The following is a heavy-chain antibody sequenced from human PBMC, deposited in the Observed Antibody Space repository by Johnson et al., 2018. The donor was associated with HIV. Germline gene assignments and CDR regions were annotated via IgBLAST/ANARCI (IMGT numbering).Heavy chain of an antibody. CDR3: ARRDSGSLSFDL. V-gene: IGHV3-9*01. J-gene: IGHJ3*01. CDR1: GFTFSSYA. Sequence: VQLVESGGGVVQPGGSLRLSCAASGFTFSSYAMHWVRQAPGKGLEWVSGISWNSGSIDYADSVKGRCTISRDNDKSSVYMQMNNLRAEDTAFYYCARRDSGSLSFDLWGQGTMVTVSS. CDR2: ISWNSGSI. D-gene: IGHD1-26*01.